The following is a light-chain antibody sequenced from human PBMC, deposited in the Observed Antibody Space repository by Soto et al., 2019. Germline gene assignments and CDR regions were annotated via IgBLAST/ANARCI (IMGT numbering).Light chain of an antibody. J-gene: IGLJ1*01. V-gene: IGLV2-11*01. Sequence: QSVLTQPRSVSGSPGQSGTISCTGTSSDVGGYNYVSWYQQHPGKAPKLMIYDVSKRPSGVPDRFSGSKSGNTASLTISGLQAEDEADYYCCSYAGSYTSPCVFGTGPKVTVL. CDR3: CSYAGSYTSPCV. CDR1: SSDVGGYNY. CDR2: DVS.